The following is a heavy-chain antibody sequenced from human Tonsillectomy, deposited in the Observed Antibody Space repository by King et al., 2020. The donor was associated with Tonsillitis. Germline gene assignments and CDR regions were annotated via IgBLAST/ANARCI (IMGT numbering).Heavy chain of an antibody. Sequence: VQLVESGGGLVKPGGSLRLSCAASGFTFSNAWMSWVRQAPGKGLEWVGRIKSKTDGGTTDYAAPVKGRFTISRDDSKNTLYLQMNSPKTEDTAVYYCATGGRGDYSPVGLFDYWGQGTLVTVSS. CDR3: ATGGRGDYSPVGLFDY. D-gene: IGHD4-17*01. CDR1: GFTFSNAW. CDR2: IKSKTDGGTT. V-gene: IGHV3-15*01. J-gene: IGHJ4*02.